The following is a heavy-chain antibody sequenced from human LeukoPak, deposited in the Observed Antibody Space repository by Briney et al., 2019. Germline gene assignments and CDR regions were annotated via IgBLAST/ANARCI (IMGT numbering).Heavy chain of an antibody. CDR1: GYTFTSYY. Sequence: ASVKVSCKASGYTFTSYYMHWVRQAPGQGLEWMGIINPSGGNTGYAQKFQGRVTMTRNTSISTAYMELSSLRSEDTAVYYCARGDYGEQDYYYYNMDVWGKGTTVTISS. D-gene: IGHD4/OR15-4a*01. CDR3: ARGDYGEQDYYYYNMDV. CDR2: INPSGGNT. V-gene: IGHV1-46*01. J-gene: IGHJ6*03.